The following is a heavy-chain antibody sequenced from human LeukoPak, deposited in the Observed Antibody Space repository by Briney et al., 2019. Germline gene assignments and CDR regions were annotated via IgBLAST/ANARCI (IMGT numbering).Heavy chain of an antibody. CDR1: GGSISSYY. J-gene: IGHJ4*02. CDR3: ARGGTAMAPTNHDY. Sequence: PSETLSLTCTVSGGSISSYYWSWIRQPPGKGLEWIGYIYYSGSTNYNPSLKSRATISVDTSKNQFSLKLSSVTAADTAVYYCARGGTAMAPTNHDYWGQGTLVTVSS. CDR2: IYYSGST. V-gene: IGHV4-59*01. D-gene: IGHD5-18*01.